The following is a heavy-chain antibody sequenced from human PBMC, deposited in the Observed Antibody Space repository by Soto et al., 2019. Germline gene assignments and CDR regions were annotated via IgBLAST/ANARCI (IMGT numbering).Heavy chain of an antibody. CDR2: IYYSGST. D-gene: IGHD1-26*01. CDR1: GGSISSSSYY. J-gene: IGHJ5*02. CDR3: ARTRQWARHWFDP. Sequence: SETLSLTCTVSGGSISSSSYYWCWIRQPPGKGLEWIGSIYYSGSTYYNPSLKSRVTISVDTSKNQFSLKLSSVTAADTAVYYCARTRQWARHWFDPWGQGTLVTVSS. V-gene: IGHV4-39*01.